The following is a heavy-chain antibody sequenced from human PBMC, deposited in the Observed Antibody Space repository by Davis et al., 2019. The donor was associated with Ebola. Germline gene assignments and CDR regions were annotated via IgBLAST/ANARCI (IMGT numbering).Heavy chain of an antibody. V-gene: IGHV3-7*03. D-gene: IGHD6-19*01. CDR2: IKQDGSEK. CDR3: AREMGIAVS. J-gene: IGHJ4*02. CDR1: GFTFSSYW. Sequence: GESLKISCAASGFTFSSYWMHWVRQAPGKGLEWVANIKQDGSEKYYVDSVKGRFTISRDNAKNSLYLQMNSLRAEDTAVYYCAREMGIAVSWGQGTLVTVSS.